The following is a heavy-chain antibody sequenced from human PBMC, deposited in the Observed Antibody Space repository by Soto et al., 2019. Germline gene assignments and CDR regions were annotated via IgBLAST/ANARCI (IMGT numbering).Heavy chain of an antibody. V-gene: IGHV2-5*02. CDR2: IYWDDDQ. J-gene: IGHJ3*01. CDR1: GFSLSTDGVG. CDR3: AHAYGGTSWPNDAFDV. D-gene: IGHD2-2*01. Sequence: QITLKESGPTLVKPTQTLTLTCTFSGFSLSTDGVGVGWIRQPPGKALEWLALIYWDDDQRYSPSLKTRLTITMDTSKNQVVLTMTNMDPVDTATYYCAHAYGGTSWPNDAFDVWGQGTVVTVSS.